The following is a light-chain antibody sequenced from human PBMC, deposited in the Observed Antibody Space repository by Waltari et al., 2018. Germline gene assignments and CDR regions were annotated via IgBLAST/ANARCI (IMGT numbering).Light chain of an antibody. CDR3: AAWDDSVNGYV. CDR2: TDN. Sequence: QSVLTQPPSASGTPGERVTISCSGSRSNIGDNAVNWYQHLPGAAPELLIYTDNHLPAGVPARFSGSKSGTSASLGISGLQSEDEATYYCAAWDDSVNGYVFGSGTEVTVL. CDR1: RSNIGDNA. V-gene: IGLV1-44*01. J-gene: IGLJ1*01.